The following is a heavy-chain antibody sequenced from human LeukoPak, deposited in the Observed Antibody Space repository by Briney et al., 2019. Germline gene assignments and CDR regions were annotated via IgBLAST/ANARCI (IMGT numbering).Heavy chain of an antibody. J-gene: IGHJ4*02. CDR1: GFTFSSYG. CDR3: AKDRGYSGYEISG. Sequence: GRSLRLSCAASGFTFSSYGMHWVRQAPGKGLEWVAVISYDGSNKYYADSVKGRFTISRDNSKNTLYLQMNSLRAGDTAVYYCAKDRGYSGYEISGWGQGTLVTVSS. V-gene: IGHV3-30*18. CDR2: ISYDGSNK. D-gene: IGHD5-12*01.